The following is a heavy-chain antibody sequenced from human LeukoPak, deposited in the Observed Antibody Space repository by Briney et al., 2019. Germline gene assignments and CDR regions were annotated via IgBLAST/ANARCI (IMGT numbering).Heavy chain of an antibody. CDR3: AKDFLSGGSSWYSDAFDI. CDR2: ISYDGSNK. Sequence: QPGRSLSLSCAASGFTFSSYGMHWVRQAPGKGLEWVAVISYDGSNKYYADSVKGRFTISRDNSKNTLYLQMNSLRAEDTAVYYCAKDFLSGGSSWYSDAFDIWGQGTMVTVSS. J-gene: IGHJ3*02. D-gene: IGHD6-13*01. CDR1: GFTFSSYG. V-gene: IGHV3-30*18.